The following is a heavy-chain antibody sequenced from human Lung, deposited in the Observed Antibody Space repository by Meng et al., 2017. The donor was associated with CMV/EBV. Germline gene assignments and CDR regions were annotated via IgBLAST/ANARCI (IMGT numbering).Heavy chain of an antibody. V-gene: IGHV3-74*03. Sequence: GGSXRLXCVASGFTFSGHWMHWVRLVPGKGMLWVADISHDGRLTMYADSVKGRFSISRDNAKNTLYLQMHSLRADDTAVYYCVRDVGQQGGTSWYKWYDPWXQGTLVTVSS. D-gene: IGHD2-2*02. CDR1: GFTFSGHW. CDR2: ISHDGRLT. CDR3: VRDVGQQGGTSWYKWYDP. J-gene: IGHJ5*02.